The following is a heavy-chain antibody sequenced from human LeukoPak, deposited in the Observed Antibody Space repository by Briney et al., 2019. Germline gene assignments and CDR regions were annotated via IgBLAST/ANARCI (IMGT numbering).Heavy chain of an antibody. V-gene: IGHV1-2*06. J-gene: IGHJ4*02. D-gene: IGHD6-13*01. CDR3: ATDSGSSSFDY. CDR2: INPNSGGT. Sequence: GASVKVACKTSGYSFANYGMHWVRQAPGQGLEWMGRINPNSGGTIYAQKFQGRVTMTEDTSTDTAYMELSSLRSEDTAVYYCATDSGSSSFDYWGQGTLVTVSS. CDR1: GYSFANYG.